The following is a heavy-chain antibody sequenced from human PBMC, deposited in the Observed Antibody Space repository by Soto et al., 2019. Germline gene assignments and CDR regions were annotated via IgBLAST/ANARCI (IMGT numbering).Heavy chain of an antibody. CDR2: IYPGDSDT. D-gene: IGHD3-3*01. Sequence: GESLKISCKGSGYSFTSYWIGWVRQMPRTGLEWMGIIYPGDSDTRYSPSFQGQVTISADKSISTAYLQWSSLKASDTAMYYCARHQRITIFGVVTGMDVWGQGTTVTVSS. CDR1: GYSFTSYW. CDR3: ARHQRITIFGVVTGMDV. V-gene: IGHV5-51*01. J-gene: IGHJ6*02.